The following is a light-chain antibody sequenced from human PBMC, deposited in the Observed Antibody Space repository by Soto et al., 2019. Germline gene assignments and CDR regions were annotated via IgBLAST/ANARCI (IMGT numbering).Light chain of an antibody. CDR3: PQSYSTPFS. Sequence: DIQMTQSPSSLSASVGDRVTITCRASQSISSYLNWYQQKPGKAPKLLIYAASSLQSGVPSRFSGSGSGTVFTLTINSLQPEDFATYYCPQSYSTPFSFGPGTKVDIK. CDR1: QSISSY. CDR2: AAS. V-gene: IGKV1-39*01. J-gene: IGKJ3*01.